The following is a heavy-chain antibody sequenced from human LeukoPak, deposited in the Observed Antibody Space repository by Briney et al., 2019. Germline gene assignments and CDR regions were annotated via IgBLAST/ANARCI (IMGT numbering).Heavy chain of an antibody. D-gene: IGHD1-14*01. CDR1: AGTISAYY. V-gene: IGHV4-34*01. CDR2: INHSGRA. CDR3: ARLYITGAFDY. Sequence: SEKLSFTCSVCAGTISAYYWSWIRPRPGQGRVWRGEINHSGRANYKPFLRSRVTISVDTSKNQFSLKLSSVTAADRAVYYWARLYITGAFDYWGKGTLVTVSS. J-gene: IGHJ4*02.